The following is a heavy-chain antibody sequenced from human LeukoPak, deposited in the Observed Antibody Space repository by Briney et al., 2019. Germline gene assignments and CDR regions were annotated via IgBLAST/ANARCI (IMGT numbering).Heavy chain of an antibody. Sequence: GESLKISCTASGYTFTNFWIGWVRQMPGKGLEWMGIIYPGDSDTRYSPSFQGQVTISADKSISTAYLQWSSLKASDTAMYYCARPLLGPYYFDYWGQGTLVTVSS. CDR1: GYTFTNFW. CDR2: IYPGDSDT. CDR3: ARPLLGPYYFDY. D-gene: IGHD3-10*01. V-gene: IGHV5-51*01. J-gene: IGHJ4*02.